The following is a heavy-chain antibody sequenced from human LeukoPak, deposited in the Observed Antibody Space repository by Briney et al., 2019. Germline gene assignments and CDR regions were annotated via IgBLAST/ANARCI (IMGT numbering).Heavy chain of an antibody. CDR2: INPSGGGT. J-gene: IGHJ4*02. CDR3: ARSALSGTGYFDY. CDR1: GYTFTTYY. Sequence: ASVTVSCKASGYTFTTYYMHWVRQAPAQGLEWMGLINPSGGGTSNSQNFRGRVSMTGDTSTSTVYMELTSLISEDTAVYYCARSALSGTGYFDYWGQGTLVTVSS. V-gene: IGHV1-46*01. D-gene: IGHD1-1*01.